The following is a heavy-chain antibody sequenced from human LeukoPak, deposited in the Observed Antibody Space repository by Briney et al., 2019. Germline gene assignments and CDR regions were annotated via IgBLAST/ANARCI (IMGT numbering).Heavy chain of an antibody. Sequence: PSETLSLTCAVYGGSFSGYYWSWIRQPPGKGLEWIGEINHSGSTNYNPSLKSRVTISVDTSKNQFSLKLSSVTAADTAVYYCAGETAGSWYSDYWGQGTLVTVSS. CDR2: INHSGST. J-gene: IGHJ4*02. CDR3: AGETAGSWYSDY. V-gene: IGHV4-34*01. D-gene: IGHD2-15*01. CDR1: GGSFSGYY.